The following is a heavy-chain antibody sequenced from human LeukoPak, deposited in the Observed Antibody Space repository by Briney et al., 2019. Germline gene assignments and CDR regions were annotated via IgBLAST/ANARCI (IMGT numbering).Heavy chain of an antibody. CDR2: ISSSSSTI. V-gene: IGHV3-48*04. Sequence: GGSLRLSCAASGFTFSSYSMNWVRQAPGKGLEWVSYISSSSSTIYYADSVKGRFTISRDNAKNSLYLQMNSLRAEDTAVYYCARVRTWTVDYWGQGTLVTVSS. J-gene: IGHJ4*02. CDR3: ARVRTWTVDY. D-gene: IGHD1-14*01. CDR1: GFTFSSYS.